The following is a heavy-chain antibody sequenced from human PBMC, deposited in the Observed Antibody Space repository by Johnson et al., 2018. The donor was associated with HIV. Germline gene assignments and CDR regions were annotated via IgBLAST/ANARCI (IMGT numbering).Heavy chain of an antibody. CDR2: ISWNSGSI. Sequence: VQLVESGGGLVQPGRSLRLSCAASGFTFDDYAMHWVRQAPGKGLEWVSGISWNSGSIGYADSVKGRFTISRDNAKNSLYLQMNSLRAEDTALYYCARVDRSWAFDIWGQGTMVTVSS. J-gene: IGHJ3*02. V-gene: IGHV3-9*01. D-gene: IGHD3-16*02. CDR1: GFTFDDYA. CDR3: ARVDRSWAFDI.